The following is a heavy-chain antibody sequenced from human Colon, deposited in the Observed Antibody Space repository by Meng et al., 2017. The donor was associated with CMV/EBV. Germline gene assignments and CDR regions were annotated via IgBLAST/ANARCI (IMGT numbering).Heavy chain of an antibody. V-gene: IGHV3-7*01. J-gene: IGHJ6*02. D-gene: IGHD6-13*01. CDR1: GFTFSSYW. CDR2: IEQDGSEK. CDR3: ARDQLALYYYYGMDV. Sequence: GESLKISCAASGFTFSSYWMSWVRQAPGKGLEWVANIEQDGSEKYYVDSVKGRFTISRDNAKNSLYLQMNSLRAEDTAVYYCARDQLALYYYYGMDVWGQGTTVTVSS.